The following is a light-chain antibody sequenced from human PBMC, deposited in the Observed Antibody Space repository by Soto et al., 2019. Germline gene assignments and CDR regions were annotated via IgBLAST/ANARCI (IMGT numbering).Light chain of an antibody. V-gene: IGKV3-20*01. J-gene: IGKJ4*01. CDR3: QQDGSSPPLT. CDR1: QSVGSNS. CDR2: GAS. Sequence: EFVLTQSPGTLSLSPGERATLSCRASQSVGSNSLAWYQQKPGQAPRILIYGASTGATGIPDRFSGSGSGTDFTLTISRLEPEDFAVYYCQQDGSSPPLTFGGGTKVEIK.